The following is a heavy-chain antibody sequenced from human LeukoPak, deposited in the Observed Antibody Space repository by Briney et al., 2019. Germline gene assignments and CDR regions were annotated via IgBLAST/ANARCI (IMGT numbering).Heavy chain of an antibody. CDR2: INGDGSTT. J-gene: IGHJ5*02. CDR3: SRGNYNGLNDL. Sequence: GGSLRLSCAASGFTFSNYWMHWVRHAPGKGLVWVSRINGDGSTTTYADSVKGRITMSKDNAKNTLYLQMSSLRAGDTAVYYCSRGNYNGLNDLWGQGTLVTVSS. D-gene: IGHD3-10*01. V-gene: IGHV3-74*01. CDR1: GFTFSNYW.